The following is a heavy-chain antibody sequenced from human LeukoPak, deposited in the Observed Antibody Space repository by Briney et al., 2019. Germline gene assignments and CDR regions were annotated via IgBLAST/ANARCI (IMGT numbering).Heavy chain of an antibody. CDR3: GRHRQYSQHDVDY. CDR2: MYYSGST. J-gene: IGHJ4*02. V-gene: IGHV4-39*01. D-gene: IGHD6-13*01. CDR1: SGSINRSIYY. Sequence: SETLSLTCTVSSGSINRSIYYWGWIRQPPGKGQEWLGSMYYSGSTYYNPSLKSRVTISVDTSANQFSLKLSSVTAADTAVYYCGRHRQYSQHDVDYWGQGTLVTVSS.